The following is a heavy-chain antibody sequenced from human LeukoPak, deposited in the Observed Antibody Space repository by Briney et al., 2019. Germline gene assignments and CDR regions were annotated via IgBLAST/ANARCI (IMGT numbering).Heavy chain of an antibody. CDR1: GGSFSGYY. J-gene: IGHJ4*02. Sequence: MSSETLSLTCAVYGGSFSGYYWSWIRQPPGKGLEWIGEINHSGSTNYNPSLKSRVTKSVDTSKNQFSLKLSSVTAADTAVYYCARWYSSGWLPQVVFKAYYFDYWGQGTLVTVSS. CDR2: INHSGST. V-gene: IGHV4-34*01. D-gene: IGHD6-19*01. CDR3: ARWYSSGWLPQVVFKAYYFDY.